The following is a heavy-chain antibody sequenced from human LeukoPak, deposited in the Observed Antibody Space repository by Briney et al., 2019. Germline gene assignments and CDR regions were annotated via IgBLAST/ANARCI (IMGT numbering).Heavy chain of an antibody. V-gene: IGHV4-39*07. CDR2: VDQTGSP. Sequence: SETLSLTCSVSGGSLRSDRHNWAWVRQSADKGLEHIGSVDQTGSPYYNPPLKSRVTMSVDTSRNQFSLRLSSVSAADTAVYYCARSARVEPTSGYYFDSWGRGTLVTVSS. CDR3: ARSARVEPTSGYYFDS. J-gene: IGHJ4*02. CDR1: GGSLRSDRHN. D-gene: IGHD2-15*01.